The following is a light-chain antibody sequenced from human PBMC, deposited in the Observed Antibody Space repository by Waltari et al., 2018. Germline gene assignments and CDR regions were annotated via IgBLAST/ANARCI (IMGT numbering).Light chain of an antibody. CDR1: QSVLYSSNRKNY. Sequence: DIVMTQSPDSLALSLGERFTINCRSSQSVLYSSNRKNYLACYQLKLDGPPKMLIYLASFRDSGVPDRFSGSGSGTDFTLTISNLQAEDVAVYYCQQYYDSYTFGQGTKVEV. V-gene: IGKV4-1*01. CDR2: LAS. J-gene: IGKJ1*01. CDR3: QQYYDSYT.